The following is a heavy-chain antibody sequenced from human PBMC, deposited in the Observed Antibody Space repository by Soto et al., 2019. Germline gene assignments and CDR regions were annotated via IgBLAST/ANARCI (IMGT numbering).Heavy chain of an antibody. D-gene: IGHD6-6*01. CDR1: GGTFSSYA. CDR2: IIPIFGTA. J-gene: IGHJ4*02. CDR3: ARDGEAADLTIAARPANFDY. V-gene: IGHV1-69*13. Sequence: GASVKVSCKASGGTFSSYAISWVRQAPGQGLEWMGGIIPIFGTANYAQKFQGRVTITADESTSTAYMELSSLRSEDTAVYYCARDGEAADLTIAARPANFDYWGQGTLVTVS.